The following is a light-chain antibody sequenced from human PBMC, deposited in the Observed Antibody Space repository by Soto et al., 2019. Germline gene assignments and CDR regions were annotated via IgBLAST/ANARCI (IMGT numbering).Light chain of an antibody. CDR3: QQTYTPPRT. CDR1: QSVSSY. CDR2: DAS. Sequence: EIVFTQSPATLSLSPGERATLSCRASQSVSSYLAWYQQKPGQAPRLLIYDASNRATGIPARFSGSGSGTDFTLTISSLQSEDFAVYYCQQTYTPPRTFGQGTKVDIK. V-gene: IGKV3-11*01. J-gene: IGKJ1*01.